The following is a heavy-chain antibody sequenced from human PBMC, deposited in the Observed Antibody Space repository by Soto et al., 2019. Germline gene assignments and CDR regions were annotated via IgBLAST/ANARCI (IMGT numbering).Heavy chain of an antibody. CDR3: ARRGVFYGGKGGFDY. J-gene: IGHJ4*02. Sequence: EVQLLESGGGLVQPGGSLRLSCAASGFTFSSYAMSWVRQAPGKGLEWVSAISGSGGSTYYADSVKGRFTISRDNSKNTLYLQMNSLRAEDTAVYYCARRGVFYGGKGGFDYWGQGTLVTVSS. CDR1: GFTFSSYA. CDR2: ISGSGGST. V-gene: IGHV3-23*01. D-gene: IGHD4-17*01.